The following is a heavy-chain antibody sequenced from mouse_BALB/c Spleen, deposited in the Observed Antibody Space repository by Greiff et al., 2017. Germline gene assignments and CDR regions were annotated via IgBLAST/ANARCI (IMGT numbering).Heavy chain of an antibody. CDR3: ARYGNYPYYAMDY. V-gene: IGHV3-2*02. CDR1: GYSITSDYA. J-gene: IGHJ4*01. CDR2: ISYSGST. D-gene: IGHD2-1*01. Sequence: EVQLQESGPGLVKPSQSLSLTCTVTGYSITSDYAWNWIRQFPGNKLEWMGYISYSGSTSYNPSLKSRISITRDTSKNQFFLQLNSVTTEDTATYYCARYGNYPYYAMDYWGQGTSVTVSS.